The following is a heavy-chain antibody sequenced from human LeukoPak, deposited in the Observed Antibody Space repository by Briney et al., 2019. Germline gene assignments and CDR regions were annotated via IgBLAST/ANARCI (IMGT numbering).Heavy chain of an antibody. J-gene: IGHJ4*02. Sequence: HPGGSLRLSCAASGFTVSNNDMTWVRQAPGKGLQWVSGLYSGGSTTYADSVKGRFSISRDNLKNTLYLQMNSLRAEDTAVYYCARALQYGSGTYPYSLWGQGTLVTVSS. V-gene: IGHV3-66*01. CDR2: LYSGGST. CDR1: GFTVSNND. CDR3: ARALQYGSGTYPYSL. D-gene: IGHD3-10*01.